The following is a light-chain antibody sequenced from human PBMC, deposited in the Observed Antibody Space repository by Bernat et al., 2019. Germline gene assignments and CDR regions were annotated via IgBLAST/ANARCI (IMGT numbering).Light chain of an antibody. Sequence: DILMTQSPSSLSASVGDRVTITCRASQTIRKYLNWYQQKPGKAPKLLIYAASSVQSGVPSRFSGSGSGTDFTLTISSLQPEDSATYYCQQNYITPITFGQGTRLEIK. CDR3: QQNYITPIT. V-gene: IGKV1-39*01. CDR1: QTIRKY. CDR2: AAS. J-gene: IGKJ5*01.